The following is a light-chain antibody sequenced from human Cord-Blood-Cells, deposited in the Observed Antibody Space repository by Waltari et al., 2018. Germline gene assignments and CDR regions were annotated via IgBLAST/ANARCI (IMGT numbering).Light chain of an antibody. V-gene: IGKV1-39*01. CDR1: QSISSY. CDR2: AAS. CDR3: QQSYRTPFT. J-gene: IGKJ3*01. Sequence: DIQMTKSPSSLSASVGDRVTITCRASQSISSYLNWYQQKPGKAPKLLIYAASSLQSGVPSRVSGSGSGTDFTLTISSLQPEDFATYYCQQSYRTPFTFGPGTKVDIK.